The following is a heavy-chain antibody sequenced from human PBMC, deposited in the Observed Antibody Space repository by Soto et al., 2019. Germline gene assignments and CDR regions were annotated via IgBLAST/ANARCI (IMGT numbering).Heavy chain of an antibody. Sequence: HLQESGSGLVKPLETLTLTCAVSGASVSGAGYSWNWIWQSPGKGLEWLGYIYHFGSSYYNPSLNSRVTISVDRSKSQSSQKLNSVTAADTAVYFCAAGWDTVDVTTYYYYGLDVWGLGTTVTGSS. D-gene: IGHD5-18*01. J-gene: IGHJ6*02. CDR1: GASVSGAGYS. V-gene: IGHV4-30-2*06. CDR2: IYHFGSS. CDR3: AAGWDTVDVTTYYYYGLDV.